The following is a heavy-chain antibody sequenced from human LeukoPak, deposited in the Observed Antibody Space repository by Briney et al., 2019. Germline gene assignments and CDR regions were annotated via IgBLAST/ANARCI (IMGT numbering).Heavy chain of an antibody. J-gene: IGHJ6*03. V-gene: IGHV4-59*01. Sequence: PSETLSLTCTVSGGSNSSYSWSWIRQPPGKGLEWIGYIYYSGSTNYNPSLKSRVTISVDTSKNQFSLKLRSVTAADTAVYYCSRQRGSTYYYMDVWGKGTTVTVSS. CDR1: GGSNSSYS. CDR2: IYYSGST. CDR3: SRQRGSTYYYMDV. D-gene: IGHD5-12*01.